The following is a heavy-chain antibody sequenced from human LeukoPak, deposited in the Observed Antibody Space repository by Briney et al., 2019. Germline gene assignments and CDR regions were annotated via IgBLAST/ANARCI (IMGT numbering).Heavy chain of an antibody. V-gene: IGHV3-53*01. CDR3: ARVGDSWHFDF. Sequence: GGSLRLSCAASGFTVSSNYMSWVRQAPGEGLEWVSVTYSGGSTYYADSVKGRFTISRDNSKNTLHLQMNSLRADDTAVYYCARVGDSWHFDFWGQGTLVTVSS. CDR1: GFTVSSNY. CDR2: TYSGGST. J-gene: IGHJ4*02. D-gene: IGHD2-21*02.